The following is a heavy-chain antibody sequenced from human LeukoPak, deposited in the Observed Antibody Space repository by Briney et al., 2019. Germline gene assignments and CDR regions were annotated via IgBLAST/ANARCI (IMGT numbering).Heavy chain of an antibody. CDR1: GFTFSSYA. J-gene: IGHJ5*02. Sequence: GGSLRLSCAASGFTFSSYAMSWVRQAPGKGLEWVSAISGSGGSTYYADSVKGRFTTSRDNPKNTLYLQMNSLRGEDTAVYYCAKGGPGDGNWFDLWGQGTLVTVSS. V-gene: IGHV3-23*01. CDR2: ISGSGGST. D-gene: IGHD2-21*02. CDR3: AKGGPGDGNWFDL.